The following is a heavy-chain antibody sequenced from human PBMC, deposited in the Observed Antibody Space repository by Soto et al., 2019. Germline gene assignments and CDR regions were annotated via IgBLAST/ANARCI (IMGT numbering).Heavy chain of an antibody. CDR3: ARDLWWYLH. D-gene: IGHD2-15*01. Sequence: EAQLLESGGGLVQPGGALRLSCAASGFTFSSHAMSWVRQAPGKGLEWISSISAGSEGAYYADSVKGRFTISRDNSNNTLYLQINSLRDEDAAVYYCARDLWWYLHWGQGTLVTVSS. V-gene: IGHV3-23*01. CDR2: ISAGSEGA. CDR1: GFTFSSHA. J-gene: IGHJ4*02.